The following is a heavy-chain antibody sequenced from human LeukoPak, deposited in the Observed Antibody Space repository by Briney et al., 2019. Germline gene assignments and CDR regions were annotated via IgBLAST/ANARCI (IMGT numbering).Heavy chain of an antibody. Sequence: PGGSLTLSCAVSRFTISYYSMNWVRQAPGKGLEWVSYISSTSSTIYYTDSVKGRFTISRDNAKNSLFLQMNSLRDEDTAMYCCARGRTDFVYWGQGTLVTVSS. V-gene: IGHV3-48*02. CDR1: RFTISYYS. J-gene: IGHJ4*02. CDR3: ARGRTDFVY. CDR2: ISSTSSTI.